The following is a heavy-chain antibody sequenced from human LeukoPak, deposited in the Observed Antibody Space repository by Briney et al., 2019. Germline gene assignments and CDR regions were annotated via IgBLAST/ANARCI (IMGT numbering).Heavy chain of an antibody. Sequence: GGSLRLSCKASGLTFSNNAMSWVRQAPGKGLEWVSFITLSGVSTFYADSVKGRFTISRDDSKNTLYLQMNNLTVEDTAMYYCASLLGYCSGDSCFNWFGPWGQGTLVAVSS. V-gene: IGHV3-23*01. J-gene: IGHJ5*02. CDR3: ASLLGYCSGDSCFNWFGP. CDR2: ITLSGVST. D-gene: IGHD2-15*01. CDR1: GLTFSNNA.